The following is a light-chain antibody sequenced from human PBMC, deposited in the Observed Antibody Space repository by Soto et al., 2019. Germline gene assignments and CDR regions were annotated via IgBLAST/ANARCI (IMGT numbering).Light chain of an antibody. J-gene: IGLJ2*01. V-gene: IGLV1-47*01. CDR2: RNN. CDR3: AAWDDSLSGVV. CDR1: SSNIGSNY. Sequence: QSVLTQPPSASGTPGQRVTISCSGSSSNIGSNYVFWYQHLPGTAPKLLIYRNNQRHSGVPDRFSGSKSGTSASLAISGLRSEDETDYYCAAWDDSLSGVVFGGGTKVTVL.